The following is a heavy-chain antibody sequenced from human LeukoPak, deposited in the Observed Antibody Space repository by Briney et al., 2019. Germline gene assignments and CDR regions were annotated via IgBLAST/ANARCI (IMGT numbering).Heavy chain of an antibody. Sequence: ASVKVSCKASGYTFTSYDINWVRQAAGQGLEWMGWMSPYSGDTGYAQKFQGRVTMTRNTSISTAYMELSSLRSEDTAVYYCASLYYDSSGAPFDPWGQGTLVTVSS. CDR1: GYTFTSYD. D-gene: IGHD3-22*01. V-gene: IGHV1-8*01. CDR3: ASLYYDSSGAPFDP. J-gene: IGHJ5*02. CDR2: MSPYSGDT.